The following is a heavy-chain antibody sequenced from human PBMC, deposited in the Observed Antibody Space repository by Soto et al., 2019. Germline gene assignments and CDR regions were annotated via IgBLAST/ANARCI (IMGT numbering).Heavy chain of an antibody. CDR2: IIPIFGTA. D-gene: IGHD3-3*01. J-gene: IGHJ4*02. CDR1: GDTFSNHA. Sequence: QVQLVQSGAEVKKPGSSVKVSCKASGDTFSNHAINWVRQAPGQGLEWVGGIIPIFGTANYAQKFQGRVTITADESTRTAYMELSSLRSEDTAVYFCARHAGGATIFYYFDYWGRGTLVTVSS. CDR3: ARHAGGATIFYYFDY. V-gene: IGHV1-69*01.